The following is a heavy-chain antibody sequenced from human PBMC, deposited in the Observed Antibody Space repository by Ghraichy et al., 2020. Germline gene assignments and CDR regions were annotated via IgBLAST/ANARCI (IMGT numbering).Heavy chain of an antibody. J-gene: IGHJ5*02. V-gene: IGHV1-18*01. CDR3: ARAPTRMPDNWFDP. CDR1: GYTFTSYG. CDR2: ISAYNGNT. D-gene: IGHD2-15*01. Sequence: ASVKVSCKASGYTFTSYGISWVRQAPGQGLEWMGWISAYNGNTNYAQKLQGRVTMTTDTSTSTAYMELRSLRSDDTAVYYCARAPTRMPDNWFDPWGQGTLVTVSS.